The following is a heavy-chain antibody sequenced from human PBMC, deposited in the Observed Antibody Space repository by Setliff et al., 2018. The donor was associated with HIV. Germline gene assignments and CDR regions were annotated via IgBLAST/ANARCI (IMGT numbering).Heavy chain of an antibody. J-gene: IGHJ3*02. CDR1: GGIFMNSD. V-gene: IGHV1-69*13. CDR3: ARDQTGVAAAAFGGGSAWSDEGFDI. D-gene: IGHD6-13*01. Sequence: SVKVSCKASGGIFMNSDFNWVRQARGQGLEWMGSIIPIFGTGNYAQKFQGRVTITADESTSTAYMELSSLSSEDTAVYYCARDQTGVAAAAFGGGSAWSDEGFDIWGQGTMVTVSS. CDR2: IIPIFGTG.